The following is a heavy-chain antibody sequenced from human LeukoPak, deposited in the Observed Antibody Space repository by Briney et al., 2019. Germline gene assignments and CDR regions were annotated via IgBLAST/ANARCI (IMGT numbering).Heavy chain of an antibody. CDR1: GFTFSNYA. V-gene: IGHV3-30*04. Sequence: PGRSLRLSCAASGFTFSNYAMHWVRQAPGKGLEWVAFISYDGSTKYYADSVKGPFTISRDNSKNTLYLQMNSLREEDTAVYYCARESAGASGSGSSIDYWGQGTLVTVSS. CDR3: ARESAGASGSGSSIDY. CDR2: ISYDGSTK. J-gene: IGHJ4*02. D-gene: IGHD3-10*01.